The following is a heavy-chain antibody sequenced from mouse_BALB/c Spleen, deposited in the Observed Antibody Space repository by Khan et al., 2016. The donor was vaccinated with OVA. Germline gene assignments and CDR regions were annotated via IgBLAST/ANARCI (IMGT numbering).Heavy chain of an antibody. CDR2: VSTGGTYT. CDR3: TRLAYYYDSEGFAY. D-gene: IGHD1-1*01. V-gene: IGHV5-6*01. J-gene: IGHJ3*01. Sequence: EVQLVESGGDLVKPGGSLKLSCVASGFTFSTYGMSWVRQAPDKRLEWVATVSTGGTYTYYPDSVKGRFTISRDNAKNTLYLQMSGLMSEDTAMFFCTRLAYYYDSEGFAYWGQGTLVTVS. CDR1: GFTFSTYG.